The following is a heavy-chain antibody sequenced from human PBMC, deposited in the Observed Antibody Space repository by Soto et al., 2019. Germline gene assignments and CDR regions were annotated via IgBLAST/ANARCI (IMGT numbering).Heavy chain of an antibody. CDR1: PYTFRGYD. CDR2: MNPNSGNT. D-gene: IGHD3-22*01. Sequence: SVKVSFNASPYTFRGYDINWVRQATGQGLEWMGWMNPNSGNTGYAQNFQGRVTMTRNTSISTAYMELSSLRSEDTAVYYCAREVRGSSGYVDYWGQGTLVTVSS. CDR3: AREVRGSSGYVDY. J-gene: IGHJ4*02. V-gene: IGHV1-8*01.